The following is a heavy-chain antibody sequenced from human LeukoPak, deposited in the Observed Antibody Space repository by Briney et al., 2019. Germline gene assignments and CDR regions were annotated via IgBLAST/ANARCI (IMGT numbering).Heavy chain of an antibody. CDR1: GFPFSSYA. D-gene: IGHD2-2*01. CDR2: ISGSGGST. V-gene: IGHV3-23*01. CDR3: ARLLGYCSSTSCYAHAFDI. J-gene: IGHJ3*02. Sequence: PGGSLRLSCAASGFPFSSYAMSWVRQAPGKGLEWVSAISGSGGSTYYADSVKGRFTISRDNSKNTLYLQMNSLRAEDTAVYYCARLLGYCSSTSCYAHAFDIWGQGTMVTVSS.